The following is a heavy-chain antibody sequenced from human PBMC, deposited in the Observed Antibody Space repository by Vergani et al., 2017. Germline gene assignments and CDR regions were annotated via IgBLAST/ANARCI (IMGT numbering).Heavy chain of an antibody. Sequence: EVQLVESGGGLVKPGGSLRLSCAASGFTFSNAWMSWVRQAPGKGLEWVGRIKSKTDGGTTDYAAPVKGRFTISRDDSKNTLYLQMNSLKTEDTAVYYCTTDGWKRFLEWLPNRFDYWGQGTLVTVSS. V-gene: IGHV3-15*01. CDR1: GFTFSNAW. D-gene: IGHD3-3*01. CDR3: TTDGWKRFLEWLPNRFDY. J-gene: IGHJ4*02. CDR2: IKSKTDGGTT.